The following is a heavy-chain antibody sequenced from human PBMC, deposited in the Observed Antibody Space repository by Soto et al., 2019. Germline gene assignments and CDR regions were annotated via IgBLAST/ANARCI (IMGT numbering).Heavy chain of an antibody. D-gene: IGHD6-6*01. Sequence: EVQISESGGGLVQPGGSLRLSCATSGFTFTRYGMTWVRQAPGKGLEWVSGISGSGGSTFYADSVEGRFTISRDNAKSSLFLQMDTLRDEDTAVYYCARDGYSTSSDWPWFDPWGQGTLVTVSS. CDR3: ARDGYSTSSDWPWFDP. CDR1: GFTFTRYG. V-gene: IGHV3-23*01. CDR2: ISGSGGST. J-gene: IGHJ5*02.